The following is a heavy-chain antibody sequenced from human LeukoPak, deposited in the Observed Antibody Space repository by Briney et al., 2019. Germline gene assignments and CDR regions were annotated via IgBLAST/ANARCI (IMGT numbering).Heavy chain of an antibody. CDR3: ARDRDSSSWGFFDY. J-gene: IGHJ4*02. CDR2: IYSGGST. D-gene: IGHD6-13*01. Sequence: VRSLRPSRAASRLTARNNYMGWGRQAPGKGLKWGSVIYSGGSTYFGDSVRGRFTISRDNSKNTLYLQMNSLRVEDTAVYYCARDRDSSSWGFFDYWGQGTLVTVSS. V-gene: IGHV3-66*01. CDR1: RLTARNNY.